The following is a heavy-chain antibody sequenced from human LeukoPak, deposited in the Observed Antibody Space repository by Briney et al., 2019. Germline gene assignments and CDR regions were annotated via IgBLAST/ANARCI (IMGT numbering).Heavy chain of an antibody. CDR1: GFTFSSYW. Sequence: PGGSLRLSCAASGFTFSSYWMSWVRQAPGKGLGWVASIKQDGSEKYYVDSVKGRFTISRDNAKNSLYLQMNSLRAEDTAVYYCARYCSGGTCFVGLIWGQGTLVTVSS. CDR2: IKQDGSEK. V-gene: IGHV3-7*02. D-gene: IGHD2-15*01. CDR3: ARYCSGGTCFVGLI. J-gene: IGHJ4*02.